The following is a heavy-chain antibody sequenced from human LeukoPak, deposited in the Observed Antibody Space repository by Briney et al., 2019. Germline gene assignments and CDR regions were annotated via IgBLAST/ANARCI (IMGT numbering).Heavy chain of an antibody. Sequence: ASVKVSCKASGYTFTNYDINWVRQATGQGLEWMGWMNPRSGYTGYLQKFQGRVTMTGSTSISTAYLELNSLTSEDTAVYYCARGNRLYSSSWSSLPFDIWGQGSMVTV. V-gene: IGHV1-8*01. J-gene: IGHJ3*02. CDR2: MNPRSGYT. CDR1: GYTFTNYD. CDR3: ARGNRLYSSSWSSLPFDI. D-gene: IGHD6-13*01.